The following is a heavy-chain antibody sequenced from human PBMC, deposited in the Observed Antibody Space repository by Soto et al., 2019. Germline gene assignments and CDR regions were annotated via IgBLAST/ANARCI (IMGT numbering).Heavy chain of an antibody. CDR1: GGSISSYY. J-gene: IGHJ4*02. CDR3: ARGFRDGDFDY. V-gene: IGHV4-59*12. CDR2: IYYSGST. Sequence: SETLSLTCTVSGGSISSYYWSWIRQPPGKGLEWIGYIYYSGSTNYNPSLKSRVTISVDTSRNQFSLKLSSVTAADTAVYYCARGFRDGDFDYWGQGTLVTVSS.